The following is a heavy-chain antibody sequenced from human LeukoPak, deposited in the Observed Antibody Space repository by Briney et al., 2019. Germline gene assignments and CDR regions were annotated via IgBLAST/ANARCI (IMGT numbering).Heavy chain of an antibody. J-gene: IGHJ4*02. CDR2: MNPNSGNT. V-gene: IGHV1-8*03. Sequence: ASVKVSCKASGYTFTSYDINWVRQATGQGLEWMGWMNPNSGNTGYAQKFQGRVTITRNTSISTAYMELSSLRSEDTAVYYCARDSHYGSGIGYWGQGTLVTVSS. CDR3: ARDSHYGSGIGY. CDR1: GYTFTSYD. D-gene: IGHD3-10*01.